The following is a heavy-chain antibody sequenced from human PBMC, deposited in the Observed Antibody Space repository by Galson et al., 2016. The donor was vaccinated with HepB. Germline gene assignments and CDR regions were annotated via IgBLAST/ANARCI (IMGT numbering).Heavy chain of an antibody. CDR3: AKVRNGDYEGGDFDC. Sequence: SLRLSCAASGFTFNTYAMTWVRQAPGKGLEWVSGIRGSGYNTYYADSVKGRFTISRDNSKNTLYLQMNSLGADDTAVYYCAKVRNGDYEGGDFDCWGQGTLVTVSS. CDR2: IRGSGYNT. CDR1: GFTFNTYA. J-gene: IGHJ4*02. V-gene: IGHV3-23*01. D-gene: IGHD4-17*01.